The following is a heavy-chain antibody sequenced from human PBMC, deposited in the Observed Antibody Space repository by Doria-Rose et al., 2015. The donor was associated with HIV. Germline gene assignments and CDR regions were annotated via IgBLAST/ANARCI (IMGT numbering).Heavy chain of an antibody. CDR3: ARGLLRGGWNDVDYYYGMDV. CDR1: GGSFSGYY. Sequence: QVQLQQWDAGLVKPSETLSLTCAVFGGSFSGYYWSWIRQPPGKGLEWIGEIHHRGSTNYKTLLTSRVTISLDTSKNLFSLKLSSVTAADTAVYYCARGLLRGGWNDVDYYYGMDVWGQGTTVTVSS. CDR2: IHHRGST. V-gene: IGHV4-34*01. J-gene: IGHJ6*02. D-gene: IGHD1-1*01.